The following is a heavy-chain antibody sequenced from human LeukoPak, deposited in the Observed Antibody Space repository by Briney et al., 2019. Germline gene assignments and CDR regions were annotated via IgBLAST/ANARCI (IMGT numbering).Heavy chain of an antibody. V-gene: IGHV4-39*01. J-gene: IGHJ5*02. D-gene: IGHD1-26*01. CDR3: ARRHRGSYYGKLWFDP. Sequence: AETLSLTCNVSGGSISSSSYNWGWIRQPPGKPLEWIGSVYYGGGTYYNPSLKSRVTISVDTSKNQFSLILNSVTAAVTAVYYCARRHRGSYYGKLWFDPWGQGTLGSPS. CDR2: VYYGGGT. CDR1: GGSISSSSYN.